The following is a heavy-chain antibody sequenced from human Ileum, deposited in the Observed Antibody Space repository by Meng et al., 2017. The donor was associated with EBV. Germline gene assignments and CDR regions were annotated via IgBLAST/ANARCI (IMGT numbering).Heavy chain of an antibody. J-gene: IGHJ4*02. D-gene: IGHD3-10*01. CDR1: GFSLNTGGMA. V-gene: IGHV2-5*02. CDR2: IYWDDDK. Sequence: QITWKESGPTLVKPTQTPTLTCTFSGFSLNTGGMAVSWIRQPPGKALEWLALIYWDDDKRYSPSLKTRLTITKDTSKNQVVLTMTNMDPVDTATYYCARRSFAAGSPDYWGQGTVVTVSS. CDR3: ARRSFAAGSPDY.